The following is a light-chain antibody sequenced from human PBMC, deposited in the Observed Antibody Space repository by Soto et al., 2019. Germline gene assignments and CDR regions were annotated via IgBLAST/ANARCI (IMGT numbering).Light chain of an antibody. CDR3: QQYASSRT. V-gene: IGKV3-20*01. J-gene: IGKJ1*01. CDR1: QTVSNNY. CDR2: GTS. Sequence: EIVLTLSPGTLSLSPGDRATLSCRASQTVSNNYLAWYQQKPGQAPRLFVYGTSTRATGIPDRFTGSGSGTDFTLTISRLEPEDFAVYYCQQYASSRTFGQGTKVDIK.